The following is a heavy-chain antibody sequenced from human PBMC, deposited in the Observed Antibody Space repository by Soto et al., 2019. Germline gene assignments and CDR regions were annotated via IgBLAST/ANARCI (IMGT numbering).Heavy chain of an antibody. CDR2: ISDTGSST. J-gene: IGHJ1*01. Sequence: GALRLSCAASGFTFSRYAMSWVLLSPGKGLEWVSTISDTGSSTYYSDSVKGRFTISRDNSKNTLYVQMNSLSAEDTAVYYCAKTTYDFWSASRLWGQGTLATVSS. V-gene: IGHV3-23*01. D-gene: IGHD3-3*01. CDR1: GFTFSRYA. CDR3: AKTTYDFWSASRL.